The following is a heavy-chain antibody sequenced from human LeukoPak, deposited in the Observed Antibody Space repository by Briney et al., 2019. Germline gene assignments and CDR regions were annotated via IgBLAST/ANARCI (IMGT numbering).Heavy chain of an antibody. Sequence: PGGSLRLSCAASGFTVSSNYMSWVRQAPGKGLEWVSVIYSGGSTYYTDSVKGRFTISRDNSKNTLYLQMNSLRAEGTAVYYCARVSETNRGGYFDYWGQGTLVTVSS. V-gene: IGHV3-53*01. D-gene: IGHD2-8*01. J-gene: IGHJ4*02. CDR3: ARVSETNRGGYFDY. CDR2: IYSGGST. CDR1: GFTVSSNY.